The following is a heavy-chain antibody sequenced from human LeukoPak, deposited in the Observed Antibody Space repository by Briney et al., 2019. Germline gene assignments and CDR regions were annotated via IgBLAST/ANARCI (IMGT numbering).Heavy chain of an antibody. D-gene: IGHD3-10*01. Sequence: SETLSLTCTVSRGSISSYYWSWIRQPPGKGLEWIGYIYYSGSTNYNPSLKSRVTISVDTSKNQFSLKLSSVTAADTAVYYCARSGESYYYYYMDVWGKGTTVTVSS. V-gene: IGHV4-59*01. J-gene: IGHJ6*03. CDR3: ARSGESYYYYYMDV. CDR2: IYYSGST. CDR1: RGSISSYY.